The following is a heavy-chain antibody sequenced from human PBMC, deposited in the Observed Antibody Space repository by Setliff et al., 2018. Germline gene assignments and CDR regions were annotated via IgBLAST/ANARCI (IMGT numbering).Heavy chain of an antibody. CDR3: ATLLYGRGWYRYFES. CDR1: GFTFSTYR. Sequence: LRLSCAASGFTFSTYRMHWVRQAPGKGLEWVAVIWDDGVKKYHADSVKGRFTISRDNAKNSLYLQMNSLRAEDTAVYYCATLLYGRGWYRYFESWGQGTLVTVSS. CDR2: IWDDGVKK. J-gene: IGHJ4*02. D-gene: IGHD6-19*01. V-gene: IGHV3-33*08.